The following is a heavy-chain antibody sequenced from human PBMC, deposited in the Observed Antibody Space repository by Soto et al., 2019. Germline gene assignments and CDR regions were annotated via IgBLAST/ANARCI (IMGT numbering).Heavy chain of an antibody. CDR2: IYPGDSET. J-gene: IGHJ4*02. V-gene: IGHV5-51*01. Sequence: GESLKISCKGSGYTFTNYWIGWVRQMPGKGLEWMGIIYPGDSETRYSPSFQGQVTMSADKSISTAYLQWSSLKASDSGMYYCARKYYYGAGTLDYWGQGTLVTVSS. CDR1: GYTFTNYW. CDR3: ARKYYYGAGTLDY. D-gene: IGHD3-10*01.